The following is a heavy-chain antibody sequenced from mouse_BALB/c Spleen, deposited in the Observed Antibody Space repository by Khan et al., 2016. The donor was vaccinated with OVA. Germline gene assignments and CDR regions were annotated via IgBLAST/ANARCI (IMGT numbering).Heavy chain of an antibody. CDR1: GYTFTSYW. CDR3: ARIKNMVTTCFAY. V-gene: IGHV1S81*02. D-gene: IGHD2-2*01. Sequence: QVQLKQSGAELVKAGASVKMSCKASGYTFTSYWMHWVKQRLGQGLEWFEETNTTNDSTYYNAKFKSKAILTVDKSSSTAYLLLSGPTFEDSEVCYCARIKNMVTTCFAYWGQGTTLTGSS. CDR2: TNTTNDST. J-gene: IGHJ2*01.